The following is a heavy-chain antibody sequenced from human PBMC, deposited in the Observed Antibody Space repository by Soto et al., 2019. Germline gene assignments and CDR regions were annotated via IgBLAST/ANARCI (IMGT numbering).Heavy chain of an antibody. J-gene: IGHJ4*02. V-gene: IGHV4-39*01. Sequence: SETLSLTCTVSGGSISSSSYYWGWIRQPPGKGLEWIGSIYYSGSTYYNPSLKSRVTISVDTSKNQFSRKLSSVTAADTAVYYCARQGDRDYWGQGTLVTVSS. CDR1: GGSISSSSYY. CDR2: IYYSGST. CDR3: ARQGDRDY. D-gene: IGHD3-10*01.